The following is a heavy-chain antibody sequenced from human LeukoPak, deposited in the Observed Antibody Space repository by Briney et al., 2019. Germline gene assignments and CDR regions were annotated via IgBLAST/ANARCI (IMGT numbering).Heavy chain of an antibody. CDR2: IRYDGSNK. V-gene: IGHV3-30*02. Sequence: GGSLRLSCAASGFTFSNYGMHWVRQAPGKGLEWVAFIRYDGSNKYYADSVKGRFTISRDNSKNTLYLQMNSLRVEDTALYHCAKDYGSGNYLARPNMDVWGKGTTVTVSS. J-gene: IGHJ6*03. CDR1: GFTFSNYG. D-gene: IGHD1-26*01. CDR3: AKDYGSGNYLARPNMDV.